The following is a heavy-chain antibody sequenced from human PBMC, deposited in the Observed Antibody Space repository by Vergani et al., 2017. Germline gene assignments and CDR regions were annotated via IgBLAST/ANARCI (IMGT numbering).Heavy chain of an antibody. Sequence: QVQLQESGPGLVKPSRTLSLTCAVSSGSISSSNWWSWVRQPPGKGLEWIGEIYHSGTTNYNPSRNRRCTISVDKSKNQFSLKLSSVAAAATAVYYCARGGLRFAVDLWGQGTMVTVSS. J-gene: IGHJ3*01. CDR1: SGSISSSNW. V-gene: IGHV4-4*02. CDR2: IYHSGTT. CDR3: ARGGLRFAVDL. D-gene: IGHD3-16*01.